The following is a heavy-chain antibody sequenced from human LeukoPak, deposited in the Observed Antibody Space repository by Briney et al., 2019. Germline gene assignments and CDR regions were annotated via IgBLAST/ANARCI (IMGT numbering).Heavy chain of an antibody. Sequence: SETLSPTCTVSGGFISSYYWSWIRQPPGKGLEWIGYIYYSGSTNYNPSLKSRVTISVDTSKNQFSLKLSSVTAADTAVYYCARLLGDAFDIWGQGTMVTVSS. J-gene: IGHJ3*02. V-gene: IGHV4-59*01. D-gene: IGHD2-15*01. CDR3: ARLLGDAFDI. CDR2: IYYSGST. CDR1: GGFISSYY.